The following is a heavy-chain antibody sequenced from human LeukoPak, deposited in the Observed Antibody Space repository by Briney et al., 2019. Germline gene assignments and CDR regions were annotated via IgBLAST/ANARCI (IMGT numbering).Heavy chain of an antibody. Sequence: SETLSLTXTVSGGSISSYYWSWIRQPPGKGLEWIGYIYCSGSTNYNPSLKSRVTISVDTSKNQFSLKLSSVTAADTAVYYCARTLRGYSYGPFDYWGQGTLVTVSS. V-gene: IGHV4-59*01. CDR2: IYCSGST. J-gene: IGHJ4*02. CDR3: ARTLRGYSYGPFDY. D-gene: IGHD5-18*01. CDR1: GGSISSYY.